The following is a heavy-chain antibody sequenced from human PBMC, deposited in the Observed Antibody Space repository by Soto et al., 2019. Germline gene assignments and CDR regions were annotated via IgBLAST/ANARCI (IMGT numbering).Heavy chain of an antibody. Sequence: SETLSLTCTVSGGSIRSGDYYWSWVRQPPGKGRVWIGYIYYSGTTYYNPSLKSRVTLSVDTSKNQFSLNLSSGTAADTAVYYCARDRHYSDSSGYVYWYFDLWGRGTLVTVSS. J-gene: IGHJ2*01. D-gene: IGHD3-22*01. CDR1: GGSIRSGDYY. V-gene: IGHV4-30-4*01. CDR2: IYYSGTT. CDR3: ARDRHYSDSSGYVYWYFDL.